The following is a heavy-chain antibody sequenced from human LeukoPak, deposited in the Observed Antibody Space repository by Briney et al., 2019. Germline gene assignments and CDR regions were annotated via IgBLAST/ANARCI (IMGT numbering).Heavy chain of an antibody. V-gene: IGHV4-31*03. Sequence: TLSLTCTVSGGSISSGGYYWSWIRQHPGKGLEWIGHIYYSGSTYYNPSLKTRVTISVDTSKNQFSLKLSSVTAADTAVYYCASAAMGYCSSTSCYTQFDYWGQGTLVTVSS. CDR3: ASAAMGYCSSTSCYTQFDY. J-gene: IGHJ4*02. D-gene: IGHD2-2*02. CDR1: GGSISSGGYY. CDR2: IYYSGST.